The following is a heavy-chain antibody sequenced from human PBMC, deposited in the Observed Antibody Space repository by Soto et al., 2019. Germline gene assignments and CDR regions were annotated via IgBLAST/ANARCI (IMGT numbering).Heavy chain of an antibody. CDR3: AMVDVYVTPSPQDV. Sequence: ASVKVSCKASGYSFTRYGIAWARQAPGQGLEWMGWINTYNGNTNYAQNLQGRVTLTTDTSTSTAYMELTSLRSNDTAIYYCAMVDVYVTPSPQDVWGQGNTVTVSS. CDR1: GYSFTRYG. V-gene: IGHV1-18*01. J-gene: IGHJ6*02. D-gene: IGHD3-16*01. CDR2: INTYNGNT.